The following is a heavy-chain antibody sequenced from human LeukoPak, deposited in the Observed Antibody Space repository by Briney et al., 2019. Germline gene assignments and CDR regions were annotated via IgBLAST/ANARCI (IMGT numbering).Heavy chain of an antibody. V-gene: IGHV4-59*01. J-gene: IGHJ4*02. Sequence: SETLSLTCAVYGGSFSGYYWSWIRQPPGKGLEWIGYIYYSGSTNYNPSLKSRVTISVDTSKNQFSLKLSSVTAADTAVYYCARVQESQIDYYFDYWGQGTLVTVSS. CDR2: IYYSGST. D-gene: IGHD3-9*01. CDR1: GGSFSGYY. CDR3: ARVQESQIDYYFDY.